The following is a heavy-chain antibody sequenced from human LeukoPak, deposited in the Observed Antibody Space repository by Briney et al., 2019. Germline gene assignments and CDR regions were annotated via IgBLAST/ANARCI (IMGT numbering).Heavy chain of an antibody. CDR3: AKDSFDYGDSRWRGAIDY. D-gene: IGHD4-17*01. CDR2: ISYDGSNK. V-gene: IGHV3-30*18. J-gene: IGHJ4*02. Sequence: PGGSLRLSCTASGFTFSSYWMHWVRQAPGKGLEWVAVISYDGSNKYYADSVKGRFTISRDNSKNTLYPQMNSLRAEDTAVYYCAKDSFDYGDSRWRGAIDYWGQGTLVTVSS. CDR1: GFTFSSYW.